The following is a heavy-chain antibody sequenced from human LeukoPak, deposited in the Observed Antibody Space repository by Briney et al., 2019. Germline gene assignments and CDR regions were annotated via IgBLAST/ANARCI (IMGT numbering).Heavy chain of an antibody. J-gene: IGHJ4*03. Sequence: PSETLSLTCAVYGGSVRGNYWDWIRHRPVKGQEWIGEINHSGSTNYNPSLKSRVTISVDTSKNQFSLKLSSVTAADTAVYYCARGLRKWGDHAGQSYCGCWGDGTPVTGS. CDR3: ARGLRKWGDHAGQSYCGC. CDR1: GGSVRGNY. D-gene: IGHD1-26*01. V-gene: IGHV4-34*01. CDR2: INHSGST.